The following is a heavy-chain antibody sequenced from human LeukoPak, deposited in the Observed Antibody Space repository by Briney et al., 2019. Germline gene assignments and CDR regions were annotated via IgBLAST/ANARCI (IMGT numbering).Heavy chain of an antibody. CDR1: GITFSSFA. Sequence: GGSLRLSCAPSGITFSSFAMTWLRQAPGKGLEWVSVISGSGDTTYYADSVKGRFTISRDNSKNTLYLQMNSLRVEDTAIYHCARESGGHDYWGQETLVTVSS. J-gene: IGHJ4*02. CDR2: ISGSGDTT. D-gene: IGHD1-1*01. CDR3: ARESGGHDY. V-gene: IGHV3-23*01.